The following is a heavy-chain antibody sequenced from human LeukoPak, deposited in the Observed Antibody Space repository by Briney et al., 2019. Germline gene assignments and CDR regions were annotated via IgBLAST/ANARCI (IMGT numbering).Heavy chain of an antibody. J-gene: IGHJ6*03. CDR1: GGSISDYY. V-gene: IGHV4-4*09. Sequence: SQTLSLTCTVSGGSISDYYWSWVRQPPGKGLEWIGYIYTSGSTNYNPSLKSRVAISVDTSKNQFSLKLSSVTATDTAVYYCARLHSIYYYYMDVWGKGTTVTVSS. CDR2: IYTSGST. CDR3: ARLHSIYYYYMDV. D-gene: IGHD4-11*01.